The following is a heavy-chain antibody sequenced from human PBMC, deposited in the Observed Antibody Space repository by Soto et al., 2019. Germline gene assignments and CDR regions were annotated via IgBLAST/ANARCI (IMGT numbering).Heavy chain of an antibody. Sequence: SETLSLTCTVSGGSISSYYWSWIRQPPGKGLEWIGYIYYSGSTNHNPSLKSRVTISVDTSKNQFSLKLSSVTAADTAVYYCARGLDVIVGPNRDWFDPWGQGTLVTVSS. CDR1: GGSISSYY. V-gene: IGHV4-59*08. CDR3: ARGLDVIVGPNRDWFDP. D-gene: IGHD1-26*01. J-gene: IGHJ5*02. CDR2: IYYSGST.